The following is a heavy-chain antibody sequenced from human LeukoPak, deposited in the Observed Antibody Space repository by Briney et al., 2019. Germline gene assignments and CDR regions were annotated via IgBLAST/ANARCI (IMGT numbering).Heavy chain of an antibody. J-gene: IGHJ4*02. CDR1: GFTFSSYG. D-gene: IGHD3-10*01. V-gene: IGHV3-33*01. CDR3: ARDSPFGFRGSEFDY. CDR2: IWYDGSNK. Sequence: PGGSLRLSCAASGFTFSSYGMHWVRQVPGKGLEWVAVIWYDGSNKYYADSVKGRFTISRDNSKNTLYLQMNSLRAEDTAVYYCARDSPFGFRGSEFDYWGQGTLVTVSS.